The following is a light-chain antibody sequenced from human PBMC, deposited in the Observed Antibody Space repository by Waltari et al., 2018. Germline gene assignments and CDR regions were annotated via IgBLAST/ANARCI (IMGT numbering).Light chain of an antibody. J-gene: IGKJ1*01. CDR3: QQYYSYPRT. CDR2: AAS. CDR1: QGISSY. V-gene: IGKV1-8*01. Sequence: AIRMTHSPSSLSASTGARVTITFRASQGISSYLAWYQQKPGKAPKLLIYAASTLQSGVPSRFSGSGSGTDFTLTISCLQSEDFATYYCQQYYSYPRTFGQGTKVEIK.